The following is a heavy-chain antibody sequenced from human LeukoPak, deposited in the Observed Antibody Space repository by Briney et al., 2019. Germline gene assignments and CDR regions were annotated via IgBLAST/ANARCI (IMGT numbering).Heavy chain of an antibody. Sequence: SQTLSLTCTVSGGSISSGGYYWSWIRQHPGKGLVWIGYIYYSGSTYYNPSLKSRVTISVDTSKNQFSLKLSSVTAADTAVYYCARGAGYSGYDYYYGMDVWGQGTTVTVSS. CDR2: IYYSGST. D-gene: IGHD5-12*01. CDR3: ARGAGYSGYDYYYGMDV. V-gene: IGHV4-31*03. J-gene: IGHJ6*02. CDR1: GGSISSGGYY.